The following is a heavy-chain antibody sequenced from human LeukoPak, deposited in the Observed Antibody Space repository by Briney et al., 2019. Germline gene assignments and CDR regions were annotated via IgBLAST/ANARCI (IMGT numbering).Heavy chain of an antibody. J-gene: IGHJ4*02. D-gene: IGHD6-19*01. V-gene: IGHV1-18*01. CDR2: ISAYNGNT. CDR3: ARESSGWYTFDY. CDR1: GYTFTTYG. Sequence: ASVKVSCKASGYTFTTYGISWVRQAPGQGLEWMGWISAYNGNTNYAQKLQGRVTMTTDTSTSTAYVELRSLRSDDTAVYYCARESSGWYTFDYWGQGTLVTVSP.